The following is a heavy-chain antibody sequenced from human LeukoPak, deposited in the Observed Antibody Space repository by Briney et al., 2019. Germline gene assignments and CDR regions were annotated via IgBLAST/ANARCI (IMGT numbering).Heavy chain of an antibody. Sequence: PSETLSLTCTVSGGSISSCYWSWIRQPPGKGLEWIGYIYYSGSTNYNPSLKSRVTISVDTSKNQFSLKLSSVTAADTAVYYCARNRITMVRGVTSPWYHYGMDVWGQGTTVTVSS. J-gene: IGHJ6*02. CDR3: ARNRITMVRGVTSPWYHYGMDV. D-gene: IGHD3-10*01. CDR1: GGSISSCY. V-gene: IGHV4-59*01. CDR2: IYYSGST.